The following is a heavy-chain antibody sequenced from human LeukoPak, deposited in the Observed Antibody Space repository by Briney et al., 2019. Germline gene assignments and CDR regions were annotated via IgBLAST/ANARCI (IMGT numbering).Heavy chain of an antibody. CDR1: GFTFSTYA. CDR3: ARYGDYQFGVLHWFDP. D-gene: IGHD4-17*01. V-gene: IGHV3-23*01. J-gene: IGHJ5*02. CDR2: ISGSGGGT. Sequence: GGSLRLSCAASGFTFSTYAMSWVRQAPGKGLEWVSAISGSGGGTYYADSVEGRFTISRDNSKNTLYLQMNNLRAEDTAIYYSARYGDYQFGVLHWFDPWGQGTLVTGSS.